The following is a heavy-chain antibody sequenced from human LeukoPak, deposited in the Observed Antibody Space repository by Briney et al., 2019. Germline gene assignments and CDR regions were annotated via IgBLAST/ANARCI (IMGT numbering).Heavy chain of an antibody. D-gene: IGHD1-26*01. CDR3: AKDIVGASAFDY. Sequence: GGSLRLSCAASGFTFSSYAMSWVRQAPGKGLESVSAISGSGGSTYYADSVKGRFTISRDNSKNTMYLQMNSLRVEDTAVYYCAKDIVGASAFDYWGQGTLVTVSS. V-gene: IGHV3-23*01. J-gene: IGHJ4*02. CDR2: ISGSGGST. CDR1: GFTFSSYA.